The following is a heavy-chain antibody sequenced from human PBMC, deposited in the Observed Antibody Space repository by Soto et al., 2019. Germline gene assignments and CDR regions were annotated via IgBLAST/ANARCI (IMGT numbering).Heavy chain of an antibody. CDR1: GGSISTVDYW. J-gene: IGHJ4*02. Sequence: QVQLQESGPGLVKPSQTLSLTCTVSGGSISTVDYWWSWIRQSPDMGLEWIGHIYDGGRTYNNPSLRIPVPLSVDTSKRQLSLTLSSVSAAAPAVYYCARGPSGDKVDSWGQGTLATASS. V-gene: IGHV4-30-4*01. CDR2: IYDGGRT. CDR3: ARGPSGDKVDS. D-gene: IGHD7-27*01.